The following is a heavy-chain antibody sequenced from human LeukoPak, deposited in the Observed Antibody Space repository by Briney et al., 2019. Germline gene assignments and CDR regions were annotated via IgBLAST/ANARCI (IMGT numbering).Heavy chain of an antibody. CDR2: ISSSSSYI. V-gene: IGHV3-21*01. CDR1: GFTFSSYG. J-gene: IGHJ4*02. CDR3: AREAIAVACDY. D-gene: IGHD6-19*01. Sequence: GGSLRLSCAASGFTFSSYGMTWVRQAPGKGLEWVSSISSSSSYIYYADSVKGRFTISRDNAKNSLYLQMNSLRAEDTAVYYCAREAIAVACDYWGQGTLVTVSS.